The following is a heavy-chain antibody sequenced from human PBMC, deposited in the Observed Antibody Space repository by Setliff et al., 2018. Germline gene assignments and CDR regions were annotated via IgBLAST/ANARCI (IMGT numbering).Heavy chain of an antibody. CDR3: ARSGWLREYYFDY. CDR2: INPNSGGT. CDR1: GYTFTGYY. Sequence: GASVNVSCKASGYTFTGYYMHWVRQAPGQGLEWMGWINPNSGGTNYAQKFQGWVTMTRXXXISTXXXXXXXXXXXXXXXYYCARSGWLREYYFDYWGQGTLVTVSS. D-gene: IGHD5-12*01. J-gene: IGHJ4*02. V-gene: IGHV1-2*04.